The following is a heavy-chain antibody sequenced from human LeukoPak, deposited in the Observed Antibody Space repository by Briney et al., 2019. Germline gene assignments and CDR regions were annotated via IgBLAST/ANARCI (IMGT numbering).Heavy chain of an antibody. CDR3: ARDQIGYGLDY. D-gene: IGHD5-18*01. V-gene: IGHV4-59*01. CDR1: GGSFSGYY. CDR2: IYNSWNT. Sequence: SETLSLTCAVYGGSFSGYYWSWIRQPPGKGLEWIGYIYNSWNTNYNPSLQSRVTISMDASRKQFSLNLTSVTAADTAVYYCARDQIGYGLDYWGQGTLVTVSS. J-gene: IGHJ4*02.